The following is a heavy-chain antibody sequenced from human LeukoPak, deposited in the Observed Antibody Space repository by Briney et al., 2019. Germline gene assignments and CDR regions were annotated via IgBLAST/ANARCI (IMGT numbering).Heavy chain of an antibody. CDR2: LNPSSGNT. V-gene: IGHV1-8*03. D-gene: IGHD3-16*02. J-gene: IGHJ4*02. Sequence: ASVKVSCKASGYTFPSYDFNWVRQASGQGLEWMGWLNPSSGNTGYAQNFQGRVTINRDTSISTAYMELSSLRSEDTAVYYCARAGSYRYVLDYWGQGTLVTVSS. CDR1: GYTFPSYD. CDR3: ARAGSYRYVLDY.